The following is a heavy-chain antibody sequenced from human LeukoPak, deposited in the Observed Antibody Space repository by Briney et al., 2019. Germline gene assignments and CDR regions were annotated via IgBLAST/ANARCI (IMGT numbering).Heavy chain of an antibody. V-gene: IGHV3-7*01. D-gene: IGHD6-19*01. J-gene: IGHJ4*02. CDR1: GFIFGGYW. CDR3: VSEFVQWLY. Sequence: WGTLRLSCAASGFIFGGYWMSWVRRDPGGGLEWVANTNPDGSIKNYEHSVNGRFTISRDNAKNSLYLQMNSLRAEDTAVYYCVSEFVQWLYWGQGTLVTVSS. CDR2: TNPDGSIK.